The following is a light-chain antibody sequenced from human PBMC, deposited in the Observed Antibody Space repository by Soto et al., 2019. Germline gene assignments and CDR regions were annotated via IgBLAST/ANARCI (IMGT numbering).Light chain of an antibody. CDR2: GAS. V-gene: IGKV3-20*01. CDR3: QQYGSSFT. J-gene: IGKJ3*01. Sequence: EIVLTQSPGTLSLSPGERATLSCRASQSVSSSYLAWYQQKPGQAPRLLIYGASSRATGIPDRFSGSGSGTYFTITISRLEPEDFAVYYCQQYGSSFTFGPGTKVDIK. CDR1: QSVSSSY.